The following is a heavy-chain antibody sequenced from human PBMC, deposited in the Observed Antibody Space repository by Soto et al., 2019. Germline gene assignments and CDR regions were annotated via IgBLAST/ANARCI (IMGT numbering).Heavy chain of an antibody. J-gene: IGHJ5*02. Sequence: ASVKVSCKSSGYTFTDYYINWVRQAPGQGFECMGWINPNSGGTYYAQKFQGRVTMTRDTSISTAYMELSRLRSDDTAVYYCARVKVEGYDFWSGYYIEDWFDPWGQGTLVTVSS. CDR2: INPNSGGT. D-gene: IGHD3-3*01. CDR3: ARVKVEGYDFWSGYYIEDWFDP. V-gene: IGHV1-2*02. CDR1: GYTFTDYY.